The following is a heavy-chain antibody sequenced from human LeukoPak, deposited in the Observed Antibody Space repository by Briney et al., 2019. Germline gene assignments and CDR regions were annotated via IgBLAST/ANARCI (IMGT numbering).Heavy chain of an antibody. V-gene: IGHV4-4*02. D-gene: IGHD5-12*01. J-gene: IGHJ4*02. CDR2: VYHGGST. CDR3: ARRGYSGYEAYFDY. CDR1: GASISSSAR. Sequence: SETLSLTCAVSGASISSSARWSWVRQFPGKGLEWIGEVYHGGSTNYNPSLKSRVTISLDNPNNHFSLRLSSVTAADTARYYCARRGYSGYEAYFDYWGQGTLVTVSS.